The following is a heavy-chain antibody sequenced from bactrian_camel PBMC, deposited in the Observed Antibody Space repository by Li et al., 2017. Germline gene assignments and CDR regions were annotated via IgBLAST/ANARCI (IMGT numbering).Heavy chain of an antibody. J-gene: IGHJ4*01. CDR1: GFTFSSYA. CDR2: IDSGGIST. V-gene: IGHV3S40*01. D-gene: IGHD5*01. CDR3: AERDGSRLRACR. Sequence: VQLVESGGGLVQPGGSLRLSCAASGFTFSSYAMSWVRQAPGKGLEWVSAIDSGGISTHYTDSVKGRFTVSQDIAKNTVYLQMTSLKPEDTGVYYCAERDGSRLRACRRGQGTQVTVS.